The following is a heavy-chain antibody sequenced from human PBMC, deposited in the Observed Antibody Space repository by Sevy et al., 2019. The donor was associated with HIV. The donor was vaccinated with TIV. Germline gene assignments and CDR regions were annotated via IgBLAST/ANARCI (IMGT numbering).Heavy chain of an antibody. CDR1: GFTFSSYS. J-gene: IGHJ4*02. CDR2: ISSSSSYK. CDR3: ARDVCTNGVCYYFDY. Sequence: GGSLRLSCAASGFTFSSYSMNWVRQAPGKGLEWVSSISSSSSYKYYADSVKGRFTISRDNAKNSLYLQMNSLRAEDTAVYYCARDVCTNGVCYYFDYWGQGTLVTVSS. D-gene: IGHD2-8*01. V-gene: IGHV3-21*01.